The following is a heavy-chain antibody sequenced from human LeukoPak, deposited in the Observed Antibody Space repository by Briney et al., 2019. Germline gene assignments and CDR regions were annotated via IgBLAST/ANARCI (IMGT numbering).Heavy chain of an antibody. J-gene: IGHJ3*02. Sequence: HWASVKVSCKASGYTFTSYDINWVRQATGQGLEWMRWMNPNSGNTGYAQKFQGRVTMTEDTSTDTAYMELSSLRSEDTAVYYCATGSSTYYYDSSGYQGAFDIWGQGTMVTVSS. CDR2: MNPNSGNT. V-gene: IGHV1-8*01. D-gene: IGHD3-22*01. CDR3: ATGSSTYYYDSSGYQGAFDI. CDR1: GYTFTSYD.